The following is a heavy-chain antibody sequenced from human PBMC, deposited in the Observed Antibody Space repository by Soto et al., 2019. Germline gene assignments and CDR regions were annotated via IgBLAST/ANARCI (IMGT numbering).Heavy chain of an antibody. Sequence: ASVKVSCKAPADTFTSYYIHWVRQAPGHGLEWMGIINPNGGSTRFAQTFQGRVTITGDTSASTAYMELSSLRSEDTAVYYCARGMVATRPFDYWGQGTLVTVSS. J-gene: IGHJ4*02. CDR1: ADTFTSYY. CDR2: INPNGGST. V-gene: IGHV1-46*01. D-gene: IGHD5-12*01. CDR3: ARGMVATRPFDY.